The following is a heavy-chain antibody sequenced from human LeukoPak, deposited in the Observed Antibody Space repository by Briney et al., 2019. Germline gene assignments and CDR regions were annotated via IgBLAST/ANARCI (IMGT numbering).Heavy chain of an antibody. CDR1: GGSISSSSYY. V-gene: IGHV4-39*07. CDR3: ARDRYYYDSSGYYYFDY. J-gene: IGHJ4*02. CDR2: IYYSGST. Sequence: SETLSLTCTVSGGSISSSSYYWGWIRQPPGKGLEWIGSIYYSGSTYYNPSLKSRVTISVDTSKNQFSLKLSSVTAADTAVYYCARDRYYYDSSGYYYFDYWGQGTLVTVSS. D-gene: IGHD3-22*01.